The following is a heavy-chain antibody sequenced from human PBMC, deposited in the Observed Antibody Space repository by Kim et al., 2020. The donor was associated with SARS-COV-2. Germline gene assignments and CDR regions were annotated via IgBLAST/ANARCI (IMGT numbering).Heavy chain of an antibody. J-gene: IGHJ5*02. CDR1: GYTLTELS. CDR2: FDPEDGET. V-gene: IGHV1-24*01. Sequence: ASVKVSCKVSGYTLTELSMHWVRQAPGKGLEWMGGFDPEDGETIYAQKFQGRVTMTEDTSTDTAYMELSSLRSEDTAVYYCATANWNYNWFDPWGQGTLVTVSS. D-gene: IGHD1-1*01. CDR3: ATANWNYNWFDP.